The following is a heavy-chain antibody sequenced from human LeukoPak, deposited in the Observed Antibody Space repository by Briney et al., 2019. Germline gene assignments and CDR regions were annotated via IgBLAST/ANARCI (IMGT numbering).Heavy chain of an antibody. Sequence: PSETLSLTCTVSGGSISSYYWSWIRQPPGKVLEWIGYIYTSGSTNYNPSLKSRVTISVDTSKNQFSLKLSSVTAADTAVYYCARLRFLEWFADYYMDVWGKGTTVTVSS. D-gene: IGHD3-3*01. CDR3: ARLRFLEWFADYYMDV. CDR2: IYTSGST. J-gene: IGHJ6*03. CDR1: GGSISSYY. V-gene: IGHV4-4*09.